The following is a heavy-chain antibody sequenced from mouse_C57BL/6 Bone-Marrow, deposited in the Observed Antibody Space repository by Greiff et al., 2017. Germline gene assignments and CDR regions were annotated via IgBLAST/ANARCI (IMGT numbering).Heavy chain of an antibody. CDR3: ATLWYFDY. CDR1: GYTFTSYW. CDR2: IDPSDSYT. Sequence: VQLQQPGAELVMPGASVKLSCKASGYTFTSYWMHWVKQRPGQGLEWIGEIDPSDSYTYYNQKFKGKSTLTVDKSSSTAYMQLSSLTSEDSAVYYCATLWYFDYWGQGTTLTVSS. J-gene: IGHJ2*01. V-gene: IGHV1-69*01. D-gene: IGHD1-1*02.